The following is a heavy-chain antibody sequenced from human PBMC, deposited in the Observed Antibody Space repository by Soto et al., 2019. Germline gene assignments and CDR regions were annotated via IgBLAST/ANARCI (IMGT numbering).Heavy chain of an antibody. D-gene: IGHD2-8*01. CDR2: INSDGSST. CDR3: ARRTNGYFAY. CDR1: GFTFSNYW. V-gene: IGHV3-74*01. J-gene: IGHJ4*02. Sequence: GGSLRLSCAASGFTFSNYWMHWVRQDPGQGLLWVSHINSDGSSTSYADSVRGRFTISRDNSKNTLYLEMNSLRAEDTAVYYCARRTNGYFAYWGQGALVTVSS.